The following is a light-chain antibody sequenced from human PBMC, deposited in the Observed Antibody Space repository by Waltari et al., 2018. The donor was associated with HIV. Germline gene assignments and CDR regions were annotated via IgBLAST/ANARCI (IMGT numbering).Light chain of an antibody. CDR2: EVY. V-gene: IGLV2-14*01. J-gene: IGLJ3*02. CDR3: SSYSTRGFVL. Sequence: SALTQPASVSGSPGQSIPISCTGPARDLTTFNFVSWYQQSPGRAPKLIIFEVYFRPSGVSDRFSGSKSGDTASLTISALRAEDEGDYFCSSYSTRGFVLFGGGTKVTVL. CDR1: ARDLTTFNF.